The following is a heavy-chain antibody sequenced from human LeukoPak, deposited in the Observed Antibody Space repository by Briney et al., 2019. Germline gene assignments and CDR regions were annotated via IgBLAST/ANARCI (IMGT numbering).Heavy chain of an antibody. D-gene: IGHD5-12*01. Sequence: PSETLSLTCTVSGGSISSYYWSWIRQPPGKGLEWIGYIYYSGSTNYNPSLKSRVTISVDTSKNQFSLKLSSVTAADTAVYYCARAGGYDLGTVDYWGQGTLVTVSS. CDR1: GGSISSYY. J-gene: IGHJ4*02. CDR3: ARAGGYDLGTVDY. V-gene: IGHV4-59*01. CDR2: IYYSGST.